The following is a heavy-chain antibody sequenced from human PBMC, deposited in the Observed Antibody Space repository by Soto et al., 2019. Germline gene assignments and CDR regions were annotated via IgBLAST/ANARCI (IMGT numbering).Heavy chain of an antibody. J-gene: IGHJ5*02. Sequence: GGSLRLSCAASGFIVSSDYMNWVRQAPGKGLEWVSVIYSGGATDYTDSVKGRFTISRDNSKNTLYLQMNSLRAEDTAIYYCASGRRNEGSWGQGTLVTVSS. D-gene: IGHD1-1*01. CDR3: ASGRRNEGS. CDR1: GFIVSSDY. CDR2: IYSGGAT. V-gene: IGHV3-53*01.